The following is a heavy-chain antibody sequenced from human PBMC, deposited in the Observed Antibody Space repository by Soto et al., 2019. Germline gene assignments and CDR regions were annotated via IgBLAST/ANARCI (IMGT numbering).Heavy chain of an antibody. CDR2: IYYSGST. J-gene: IGHJ6*03. CDR1: GGSISSYY. V-gene: IGHV4-59*01. Sequence: SXTLSLSCTVSGGSISSYYWSWIRQPPGKGLEWIGYIYYSGSTNYNPSLKSRVTISVDTSKNQFSLKLSSVTAADTAVYYCARALTMGYYYMDVWGKGTTVTVSS. D-gene: IGHD3-10*01. CDR3: ARALTMGYYYMDV.